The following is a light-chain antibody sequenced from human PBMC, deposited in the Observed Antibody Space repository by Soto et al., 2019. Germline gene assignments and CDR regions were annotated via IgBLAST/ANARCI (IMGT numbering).Light chain of an antibody. V-gene: IGKV1-9*01. CDR2: AAS. CDR3: QHHNSYPIT. Sequence: DIQLTQSPSFLSASVGDRVTITCRASQGISSYLAWYQQKPGKAPKLLIYAASTLQSGGPSRFSGRGSGTEFTLTISILQPEDFANYDCQHHNSYPITFGGGTKVEIK. CDR1: QGISSY. J-gene: IGKJ4*01.